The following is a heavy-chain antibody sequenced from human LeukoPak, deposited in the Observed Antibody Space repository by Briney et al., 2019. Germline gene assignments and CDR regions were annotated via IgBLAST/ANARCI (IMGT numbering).Heavy chain of an antibody. V-gene: IGHV1-8*01. D-gene: IGHD5-18*01. Sequence: ASVKVSCKASGYTFPNYDINWVRQATGQGLEWMGWMSCNSGNTGYAQKFQGRVTMTTNTAISTVYMELSSLKSEDTAIYYCAKVGLGNTAIHIWGQGTMVTVSS. CDR2: MSCNSGNT. J-gene: IGHJ3*02. CDR3: AKVGLGNTAIHI. CDR1: GYTFPNYD.